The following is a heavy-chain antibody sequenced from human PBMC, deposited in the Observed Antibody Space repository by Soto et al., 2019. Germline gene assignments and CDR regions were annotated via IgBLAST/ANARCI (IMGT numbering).Heavy chain of an antibody. V-gene: IGHV1-2*06. CDR1: GYTFSDYY. Sequence: ASVKVSCKASGYTFSDYYIHWVRQAPGQGLEWMGRINPNSGGTKYAPKFQGGVTMTRDTSITTAYMELSRLRSGDTAVYYCAKEPATAKPEGVDFWGQGTLVTVSS. CDR3: AKEPATAKPEGVDF. CDR2: INPNSGGT. D-gene: IGHD1-1*01. J-gene: IGHJ4*02.